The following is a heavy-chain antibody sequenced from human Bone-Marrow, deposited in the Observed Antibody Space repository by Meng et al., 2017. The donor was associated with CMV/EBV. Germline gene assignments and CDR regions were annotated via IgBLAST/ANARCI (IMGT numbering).Heavy chain of an antibody. CDR2: ISWDGGST. V-gene: IGHV3-43*01. CDR1: GFTFDDYT. CDR3: AKVGGAGRRYYYYGMDV. D-gene: IGHD3-10*01. Sequence: GESLKISCAASGFTFDDYTMHWVRQAPGKGLEWVSLISWDGGSTYYADSVKGRFTISRDNAKNTLYLQMNSLRAEDTAVYYCAKVGGAGRRYYYYGMDVWGQGTTVTVSS. J-gene: IGHJ6*02.